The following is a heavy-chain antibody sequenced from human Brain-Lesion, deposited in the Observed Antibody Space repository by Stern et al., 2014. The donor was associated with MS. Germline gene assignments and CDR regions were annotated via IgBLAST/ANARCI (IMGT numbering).Heavy chain of an antibody. Sequence: VQLVESGPGLVKPSGTLSLTCAVSGGSISSSNWRRWVRQSPGKGLGVIGEIFQGGGPKYSPSLEGRVIISVDKSKNQFSLKLSYVTAADTAVYYCARELPDLNAFDIWGQGTMVTVSS. CDR1: GGSISSSNW. J-gene: IGHJ3*02. CDR2: IFQGGGP. CDR3: ARELPDLNAFDI. D-gene: IGHD1-14*01. V-gene: IGHV4-4*02.